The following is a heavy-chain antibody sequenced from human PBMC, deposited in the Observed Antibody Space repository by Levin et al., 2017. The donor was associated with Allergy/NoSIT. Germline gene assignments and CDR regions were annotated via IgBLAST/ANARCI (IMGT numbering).Heavy chain of an antibody. Sequence: SVKVSCKASGGTFTKYTLTWVRLAPRQGLEWVGGIAPSIGTPNYAQRFQGRVTITADESTLTTYMDLRGLGSEDTAVYYCATLRYLSGGYYFEFWGQGTLVTVSS. CDR3: ATLRYLSGGYYFEF. J-gene: IGHJ4*02. CDR2: IAPSIGTP. V-gene: IGHV1-69*13. D-gene: IGHD1-26*01. CDR1: GGTFTKYT.